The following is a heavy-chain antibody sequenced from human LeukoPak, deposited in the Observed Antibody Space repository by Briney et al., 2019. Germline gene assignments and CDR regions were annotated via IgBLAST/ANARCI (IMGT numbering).Heavy chain of an antibody. Sequence: GGSLRLSCAASGFSFSTYGMSWVRQAPGKGLEWVSAISGSGGSTNYADSVKGRFTISRDNAKNSLYLQMNSLRAEDTAVYYCARDRLHYGEYEKTFDYWGQGTLVTVSS. CDR3: ARDRLHYGEYEKTFDY. J-gene: IGHJ4*02. CDR1: GFSFSTYG. D-gene: IGHD4-17*01. CDR2: ISGSGGST. V-gene: IGHV3-23*01.